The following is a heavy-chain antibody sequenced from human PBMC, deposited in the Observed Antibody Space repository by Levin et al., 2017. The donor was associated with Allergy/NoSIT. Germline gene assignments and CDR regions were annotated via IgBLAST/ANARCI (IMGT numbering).Heavy chain of an antibody. V-gene: IGHV1-3*04. D-gene: IGHD6-13*01. Sequence: GESLKISCKASGYTFTSHGMHWVRQTPGQRLEWMGWINTGNRNTQYSQKFQGRVTIGRDTFASTAYMELSYLTSEDTAVYYCARDDSSTWYGGIDSWGQGTLVTVSS. CDR1: GYTFTSHG. CDR3: ARDDSSTWYGGIDS. J-gene: IGHJ4*02. CDR2: INTGNRNT.